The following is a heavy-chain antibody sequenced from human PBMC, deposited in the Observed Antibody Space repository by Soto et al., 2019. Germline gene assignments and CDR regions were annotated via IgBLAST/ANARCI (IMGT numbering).Heavy chain of an antibody. Sequence: QVQLQESGPGLVKPSQTLSLTCTVSGGSISSGDYYWSWIRQPPGKGLEWIGYILYSGTTNYNPYLERRLTIAVDTSQNHFSLKPTSVTAADTAVDSCASNGAVDYWGRGTLVTVSS. CDR3: ASNGAVDY. J-gene: IGHJ4*02. V-gene: IGHV4-30-4*01. CDR1: GGSISSGDYY. D-gene: IGHD2-8*01. CDR2: ILYSGTT.